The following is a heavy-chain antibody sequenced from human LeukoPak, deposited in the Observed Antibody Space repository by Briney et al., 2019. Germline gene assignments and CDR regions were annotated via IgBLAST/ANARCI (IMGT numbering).Heavy chain of an antibody. J-gene: IGHJ4*02. D-gene: IGHD5-24*01. V-gene: IGHV4-34*01. CDR1: GGSFSGYY. Sequence: SETLSLTCAVYGGSFSGYYWSWIRQPPGKGLEWIGEINHSGSTNYNPSLKSRVTISVDTSKNQFSLKLSSVTAADTAVYYCARDFHGDGYPGPIGDYWGQGTLVTVSS. CDR3: ARDFHGDGYPGPIGDY. CDR2: INHSGST.